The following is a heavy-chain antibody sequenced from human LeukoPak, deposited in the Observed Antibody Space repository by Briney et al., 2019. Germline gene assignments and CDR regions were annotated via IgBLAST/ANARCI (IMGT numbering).Heavy chain of an antibody. J-gene: IGHJ6*03. CDR1: GGSISSSSYY. Sequence: PSETLSLTCTVSGGSISSSSYYWGWIRQPPGKGLEWIGSIYYSGSTYYNPSLKSRVTISVDTSKNQFSLKLSSVTAADTAVYYCARGGLVPGYYYMDVWGKGTTVTISS. D-gene: IGHD3-10*01. CDR3: ARGGLVPGYYYMDV. V-gene: IGHV4-39*07. CDR2: IYYSGST.